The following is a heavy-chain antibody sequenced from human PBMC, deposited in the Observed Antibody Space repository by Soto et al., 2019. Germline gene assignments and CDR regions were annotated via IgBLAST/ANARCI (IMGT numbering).Heavy chain of an antibody. V-gene: IGHV4-39*01. J-gene: IGHJ4*02. CDR2: MYFSGFYSGST. CDR1: GGSMSSSSYY. CDR3: ARGFDILTFGFCLDY. D-gene: IGHD3-9*01. Sequence: SETLSLTCTVSGGSMSSSSYYWGWIRQPPGKGLEWIANMYFSGFYSGSTSYNPSLKSRVTISVDTSKNQFSLQVSSVTAADTAVYYCARGFDILTFGFCLDYWGQGTLVTVSS.